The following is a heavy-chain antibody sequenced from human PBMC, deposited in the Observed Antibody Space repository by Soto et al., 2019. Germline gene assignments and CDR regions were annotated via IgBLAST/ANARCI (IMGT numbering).Heavy chain of an antibody. Sequence: SETLSLTCTVSGGSISSYYWSWIRQPPGKGLEWIGYIYYSGSTNYNPSLKSRVTISVDTSKNQFSLKLSSVTAADTAVYYCARGDILTGYDAFDIWGQGTMVTVSS. CDR3: ARGDILTGYDAFDI. V-gene: IGHV4-59*01. J-gene: IGHJ3*02. CDR1: GGSISSYY. CDR2: IYYSGST. D-gene: IGHD3-9*01.